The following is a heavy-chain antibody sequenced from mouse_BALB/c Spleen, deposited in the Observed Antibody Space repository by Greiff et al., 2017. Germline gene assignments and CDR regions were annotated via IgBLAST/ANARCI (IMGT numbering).Heavy chain of an antibody. D-gene: IGHD2-14*01. CDR1: GYSITSDYA. CDR3: ARGHRYDGGAMDY. Sequence: EVKLQESGPGLVKPSQSLSLTCTVTGYSITSDYAWNWIRQFPGNKLEWMGYISYSGSTSYNPSLKSRISITRDTSKNQFFLQLNSVTTEDTATYYCARGHRYDGGAMDYWGQGTSVTVSS. CDR2: ISYSGST. J-gene: IGHJ4*01. V-gene: IGHV3-2*02.